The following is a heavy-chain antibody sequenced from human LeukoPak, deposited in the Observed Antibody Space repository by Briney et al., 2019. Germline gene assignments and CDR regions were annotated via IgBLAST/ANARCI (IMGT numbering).Heavy chain of an antibody. CDR3: ARSSSWFHFDY. Sequence: SQTLSLTCTVSGDPISSGGYYWNWIRQHQGKGLEWIVYIYYSGNTYYNPSLMSRITISVDTPKNQFSLKLFSVTAADTAVYYCARSSSWFHFDYWGQGTLVTVSS. V-gene: IGHV4-31*03. J-gene: IGHJ4*02. CDR2: IYYSGNT. D-gene: IGHD6-13*01. CDR1: GDPISSGGYY.